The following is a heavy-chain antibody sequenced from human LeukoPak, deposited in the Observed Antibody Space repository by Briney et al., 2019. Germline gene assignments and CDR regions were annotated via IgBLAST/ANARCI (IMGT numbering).Heavy chain of an antibody. CDR3: ARAAYGSNWAIGEYFDS. Sequence: PGKSLRLSCEASGFTFSDYGMHWARQAPGKGLEWVAVISDDGNNEYYADSVKGRSTISRDASKNTVYLQMNSLRLDDTAVYYCARAAYGSNWAIGEYFDSWGQGTWVTVSS. CDR1: GFTFSDYG. J-gene: IGHJ4*02. D-gene: IGHD2-15*01. V-gene: IGHV3-30*19. CDR2: ISDDGNNE.